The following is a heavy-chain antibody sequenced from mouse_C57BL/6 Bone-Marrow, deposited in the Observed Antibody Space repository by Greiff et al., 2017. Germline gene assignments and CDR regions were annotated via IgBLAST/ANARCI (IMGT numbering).Heavy chain of an antibody. CDR3: ASLYYYGIGDY. V-gene: IGHV5-6*01. CDR1: GFTFSSYG. J-gene: IGHJ2*01. Sequence: VQLKESGGDLVKPGGSLKLTCAASGFTFSSYGMSWVRQTPDKRLEWVATISSGGSYTYYPDSVKGRFTISRDNAKNTLYLQMSSLKSEDTAMYYCASLYYYGIGDYWGQGTTLTVSS. D-gene: IGHD1-1*01. CDR2: ISSGGSYT.